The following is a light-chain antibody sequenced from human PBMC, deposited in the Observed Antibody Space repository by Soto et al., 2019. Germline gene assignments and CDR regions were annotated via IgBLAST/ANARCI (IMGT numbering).Light chain of an antibody. CDR2: EVS. V-gene: IGLV2-14*01. Sequence: QSALTQSASVSGSPGQSITISFTGTSSDVGGSIYVSWYQQHPGIAPKLMISEVSNRPSGVSNRFSGSKSGNTASLTISGLQAEDEADYFCGSFSHTSTLYVFGTGTKVTVL. CDR3: GSFSHTSTLYV. J-gene: IGLJ1*01. CDR1: SSDVGGSIY.